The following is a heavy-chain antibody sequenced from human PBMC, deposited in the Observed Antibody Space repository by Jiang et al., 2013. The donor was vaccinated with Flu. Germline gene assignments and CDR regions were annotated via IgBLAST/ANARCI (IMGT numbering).Heavy chain of an antibody. CDR2: ISYDGSNK. V-gene: IGHV3-30-3*01. J-gene: IGHJ1*01. CDR3: ARTRSSGWQRHEGGYFQH. D-gene: IGHD6-19*01. CDR1: GFTFSSYA. Sequence: VQLVESGGGVVQPGRSLRLSCAASGFTFSSYAMHWVRQAPGKGLEWVAVISYDGSNKYYADSVKGRFTISRDNSKNTLYLQMNSLRAEDTAVYYCARTRSSGWQRHEGGYFQHWARAPWSPSPQ.